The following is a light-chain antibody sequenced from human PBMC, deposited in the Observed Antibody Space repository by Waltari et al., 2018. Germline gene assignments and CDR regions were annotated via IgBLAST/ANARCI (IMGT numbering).Light chain of an antibody. CDR1: NVGRKS. CDR3: QVWDTTSAHLV. V-gene: IGLV3-21*04. Sequence: YVLTQSSSVSVAPGQTARISCGGDNVGRKSVPWYQQKPGQAPVLVMYYDSERPTGIPERFSGSNSGNTATLIIRRVEAGDEADYYCQVWDTTSAHLVFGGGTKLTVL. J-gene: IGLJ2*01. CDR2: YDS.